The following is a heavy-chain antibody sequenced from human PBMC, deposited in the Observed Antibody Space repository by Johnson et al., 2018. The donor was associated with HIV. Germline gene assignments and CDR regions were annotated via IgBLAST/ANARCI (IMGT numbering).Heavy chain of an antibody. J-gene: IGHJ3*02. CDR3: ARDSRYNNYGGGSVGAFDI. Sequence: QVQLVESGGDLVKPGGSLRLSCAASGFIFSDYYMTWIRQAPGKGLESISYISSSGRTIYYADSVKGRFTISRDNSKNTLYLQMNSLRTEDTAVYYCARDSRYNNYGGGSVGAFDIWGQGTTVTVSS. CDR2: ISSSGRTI. V-gene: IGHV3-11*04. D-gene: IGHD4-11*01. CDR1: GFIFSDYY.